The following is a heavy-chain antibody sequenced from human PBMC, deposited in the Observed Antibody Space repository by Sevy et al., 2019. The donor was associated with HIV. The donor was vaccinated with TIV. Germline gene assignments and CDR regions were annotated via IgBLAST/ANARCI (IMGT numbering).Heavy chain of an antibody. CDR2: VSHSGNT. D-gene: IGHD2-2*01. CDR3: ARLRWDLVVVPGATPGCYFDY. CDR1: GDSINTYY. Sequence: SETLSLTCTVSGDSINTYYWSWIRQPPGKGLEWIGYVSHSGNTNYNPSLKSRVSMSLDTSRNQFSLKVKSVTAADTAVYYCARLRWDLVVVPGATPGCYFDYWGQGTLVTVPS. V-gene: IGHV4-59*08. J-gene: IGHJ4*02.